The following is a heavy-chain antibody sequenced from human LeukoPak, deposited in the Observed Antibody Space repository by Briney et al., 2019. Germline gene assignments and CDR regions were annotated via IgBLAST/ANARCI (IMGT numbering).Heavy chain of an antibody. CDR3: ARQTYSGSYYPVFSFDY. CDR1: GYSFTSYW. V-gene: IGHV5-51*01. D-gene: IGHD1-26*01. CDR2: IYPGDSDT. Sequence: GESLKISCKGSGYSFTSYWIGWVRQMPGKGLEWMGIIYPGDSDTRYSPSFQGQVTISADKSISTAYLQWSSLKASDTAMYYCARQTYSGSYYPVFSFDYWGQGTLATVSS. J-gene: IGHJ4*02.